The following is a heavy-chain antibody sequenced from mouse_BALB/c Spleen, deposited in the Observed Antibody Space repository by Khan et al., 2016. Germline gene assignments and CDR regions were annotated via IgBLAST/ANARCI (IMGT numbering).Heavy chain of an antibody. Sequence: EVQLVESGGGLVQPKGSLKLSCAASGFTFNTYGMNWVRQAPGKGLAWVARIRSKSNHYATHYADSVKDRFTISRDDSQTMLYLQMNNLKIEDTAMYFCVREDGPYAMDYWGQGTSVTVSS. CDR1: GFTFNTYG. D-gene: IGHD3-1*01. J-gene: IGHJ4*01. CDR3: VREDGPYAMDY. V-gene: IGHV10-1*02. CDR2: IRSKSNHYAT.